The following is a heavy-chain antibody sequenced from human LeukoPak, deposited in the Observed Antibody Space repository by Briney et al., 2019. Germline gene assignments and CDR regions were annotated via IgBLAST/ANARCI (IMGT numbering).Heavy chain of an antibody. V-gene: IGHV3-21*01. CDR3: ARGIRTIFGMVGSGYGGGFDI. CDR2: ISSSSSYI. J-gene: IGHJ3*02. Sequence: GGSLRLSCAASGFTFSSYSMNWVRQAPGKGLEWVSSISSSSSYIYYADSVKGRFTTSRDNAKNSLYLQMNSLRAEDTAVYYFARGIRTIFGMVGSGYGGGFDIWGQGTMVTVSS. D-gene: IGHD3-3*01. CDR1: GFTFSSYS.